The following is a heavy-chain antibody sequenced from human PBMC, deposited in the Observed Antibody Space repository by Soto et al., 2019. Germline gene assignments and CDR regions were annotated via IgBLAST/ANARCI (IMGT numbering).Heavy chain of an antibody. CDR1: GASISSYY. D-gene: IGHD3-22*01. CDR2: IYYGGST. Sequence: SETLSLTCPVSGASISSYYWTWIRQPPGKGLEWIGYIYYGGSTNYNPSLKSRVTISVDTSKNQFSLKLSSVTAADTAVYYCARGYGAYDSSGYYYGAFDIWGQGTMVTVSS. V-gene: IGHV4-59*01. CDR3: ARGYGAYDSSGYYYGAFDI. J-gene: IGHJ3*02.